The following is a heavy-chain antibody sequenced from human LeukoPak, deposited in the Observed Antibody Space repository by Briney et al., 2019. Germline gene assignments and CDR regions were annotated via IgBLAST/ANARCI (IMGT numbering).Heavy chain of an antibody. CDR3: ARGGREDCGGDCYSYTYFDY. Sequence: PSETLSLTCAVSGGSISSGNWWRWVRQPPGKGLEWIGEIYHSVSTNYNPSLQSRVTISVDRSKNQFSLKLTSVTAADTAVYYCARGGREDCGGDCYSYTYFDYWGQGTLVTVSS. CDR2: IYHSVST. V-gene: IGHV4-4*02. J-gene: IGHJ4*02. CDR1: GGSISSGNW. D-gene: IGHD2-21*02.